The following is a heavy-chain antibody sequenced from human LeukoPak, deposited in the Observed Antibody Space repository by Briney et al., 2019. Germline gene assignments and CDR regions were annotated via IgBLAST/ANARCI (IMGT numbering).Heavy chain of an antibody. Sequence: VSSVKVSCKASGFTFTSSAMQWVRQARGQRIEWIGWIVVGSGNRNYAQKFQERVSITRDMSTGTAYMELSSLRSEDTAVYFCAAGTSGRPEYFQHWGQGTLVTVSS. D-gene: IGHD1-14*01. CDR1: GFTFTSSA. CDR3: AAGTSGRPEYFQH. J-gene: IGHJ1*01. V-gene: IGHV1-58*02. CDR2: IVVGSGNR.